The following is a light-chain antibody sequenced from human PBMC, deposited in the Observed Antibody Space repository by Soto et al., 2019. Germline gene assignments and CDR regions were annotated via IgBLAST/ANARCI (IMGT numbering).Light chain of an antibody. CDR1: QSVSSNY. CDR2: GAS. J-gene: IGKJ1*01. CDR3: QHYGSSPRT. Sequence: NGLTQSTGTLSLSPGERVTLSCRASQSVSSNYLAWYQQKPGQAPRLLIYGASTRATGIPDRFRGSGSGTDFTLTISRLDPEDFAVYYCQHYGSSPRTFGQGTKVDI. V-gene: IGKV3-20*01.